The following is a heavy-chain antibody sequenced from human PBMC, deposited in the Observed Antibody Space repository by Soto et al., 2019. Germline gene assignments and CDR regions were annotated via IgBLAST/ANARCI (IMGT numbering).Heavy chain of an antibody. Sequence: QVQLVQSGGGLVQPGGSLTLSCAASGFAFSDYYMTWIRQAPGKGLEWVSSLSNSGTYTNYADSVKGRFITSRDNAKNSLFLHLNSLRAEDTAVYFCARDQYVFDYWGQGALVTVSS. V-gene: IGHV3-11*05. CDR2: LSNSGTYT. CDR3: ARDQYVFDY. J-gene: IGHJ4*02. CDR1: GFAFSDYY. D-gene: IGHD3-16*01.